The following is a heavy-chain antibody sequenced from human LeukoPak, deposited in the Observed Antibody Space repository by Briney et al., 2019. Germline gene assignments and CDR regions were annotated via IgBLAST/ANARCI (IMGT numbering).Heavy chain of an antibody. V-gene: IGHV3-30*04. J-gene: IGHJ4*02. D-gene: IGHD5-12*01. CDR3: ATDFRYSGYDSPFDC. CDR1: GFTFSSYA. CDR2: ISYDGSNK. Sequence: GGSLRLSCAASGFTFSSYAMHWVRQAPGKGLEWVAVISYDGSNKYYADSVKGRFTISRDNSKNTLYLQMNSLRAEDTAVYYCATDFRYSGYDSPFDCWGQGTLVTVSS.